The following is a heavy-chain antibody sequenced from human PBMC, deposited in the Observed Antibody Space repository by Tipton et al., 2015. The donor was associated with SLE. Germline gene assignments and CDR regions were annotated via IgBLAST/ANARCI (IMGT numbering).Heavy chain of an antibody. CDR1: GFTFSSYS. CDR3: ARGRRVEDIEVVVAVDWFDP. D-gene: IGHD2-15*01. CDR2: ISSSSSYI. V-gene: IGHV3-21*01. Sequence: SLRLSCAASGFTFSSYSMNWVRQAPGKGLEWVSSISSSSSYIYYADSVKGRFTISRDNAKNSLYLQMNSLRAEDTAVYYCARGRRVEDIEVVVAVDWFDPWGQGTLVTVSS. J-gene: IGHJ5*02.